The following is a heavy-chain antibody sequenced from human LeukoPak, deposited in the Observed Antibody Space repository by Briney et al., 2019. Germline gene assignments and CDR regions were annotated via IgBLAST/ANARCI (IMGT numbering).Heavy chain of an antibody. CDR3: ARAVLLLNYFDY. D-gene: IGHD2-15*01. V-gene: IGHV4-4*02. CDR2: VYHTGST. Sequence: PSGTLSLTCAVSGDSVSSSHWWSWVRQPPGKGLEWIGEVYHTGSTNYNPSLKSRVSILVDKSKNQFSLRLSSVTAADTAVYFCARAVLLLNYFDYWGQGTLVTVSS. CDR1: GDSVSSSHW. J-gene: IGHJ4*02.